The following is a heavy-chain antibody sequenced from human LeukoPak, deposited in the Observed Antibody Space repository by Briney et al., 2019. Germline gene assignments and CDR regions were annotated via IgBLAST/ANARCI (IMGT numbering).Heavy chain of an antibody. V-gene: IGHV3-21*01. CDR3: ANHLACGSTSCPSFDY. CDR1: GFTFSDYS. D-gene: IGHD2-2*01. CDR2: ISDDSNYI. Sequence: PGGSLRLSCAASGFTFSDYSMNWVRQAPGKGLGWVSSISDDSNYIYYADSVKGRFTISRDNAKNSLYLQMNSLRAEDTAVYYCANHLACGSTSCPSFDYWGQGTLVTVSS. J-gene: IGHJ4*02.